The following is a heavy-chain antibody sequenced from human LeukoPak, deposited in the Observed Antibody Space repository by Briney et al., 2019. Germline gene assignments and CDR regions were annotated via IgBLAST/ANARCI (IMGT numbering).Heavy chain of an antibody. Sequence: ASVKVSCNASGYTFTSSGINWARQAPGQGHEWMGGISVYNGYTDYSKKFQGRVTITTDTSTRTIYMELRSLTSDDTDVYYCARDSGWELKHCFFNYWGQGTLVTVSS. D-gene: IGHD1-26*01. J-gene: IGHJ4*02. CDR2: ISVYNGYT. V-gene: IGHV1-18*01. CDR1: GYTFTSSG. CDR3: ARDSGWELKHCFFNY.